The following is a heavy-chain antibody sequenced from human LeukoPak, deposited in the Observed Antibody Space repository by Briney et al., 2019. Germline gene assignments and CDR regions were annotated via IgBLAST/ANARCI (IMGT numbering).Heavy chain of an antibody. CDR1: GFTFSDYY. Sequence: PGGSLRLSCAASGFTFSDYYMSWIRQAPGKGLEWVSSISSSSSYIYYADSVKGRFTISRDNAKNSLYLQMNSLRAEDTAVYYCARDLIVGATNDYWGQGTLVTVSS. CDR2: ISSSSSYI. V-gene: IGHV3-11*06. D-gene: IGHD1-26*01. CDR3: ARDLIVGATNDY. J-gene: IGHJ4*02.